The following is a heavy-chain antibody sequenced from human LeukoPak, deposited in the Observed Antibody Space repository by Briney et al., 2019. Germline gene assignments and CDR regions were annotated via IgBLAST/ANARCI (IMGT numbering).Heavy chain of an antibody. CDR3: ARSHLLYGFDP. CDR2: INPNNGVT. V-gene: IGHV1-2*02. CDR1: GYTFTGYY. J-gene: IGHJ5*02. D-gene: IGHD2-2*02. Sequence: ASVKVSCKASGYTFTGYYMHWVRQAPGQGLEWMGWINPNNGVTKYAQKFQGRVTMTRDTSFSTASMELSSLRSDDTAVYYCARSHLLYGFDPWGQGTLVTVSS.